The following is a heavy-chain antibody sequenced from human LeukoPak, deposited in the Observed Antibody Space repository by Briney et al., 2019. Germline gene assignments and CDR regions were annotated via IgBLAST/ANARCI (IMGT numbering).Heavy chain of an antibody. V-gene: IGHV1-69*04. CDR2: IIPIFGIA. CDR3: ARGGVVVTAFYFDC. CDR1: GGTFSSYA. J-gene: IGHJ4*02. D-gene: IGHD2-21*02. Sequence: SVKVSCKASGGTFSSYAISWVRQAPGQGLEWMRRIIPIFGIANYAQKFQGRVTITADKSTSTAYMELSSLRSEDTAVYYCARGGVVVTAFYFDCWGQGTLVTVSS.